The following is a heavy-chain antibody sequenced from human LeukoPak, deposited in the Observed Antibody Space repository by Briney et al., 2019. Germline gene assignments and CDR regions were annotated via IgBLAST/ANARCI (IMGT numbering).Heavy chain of an antibody. CDR3: GKDSYVGVNWFDP. CDR1: GLSFSSNS. Sequence: GGSLRLSCAASGLSFSSNSMSWVRQAPGKGLEWVSAISGSGDRIFYADSVKGRFTISRDNSKNMVYLQMNSLRAEDTAFYYCGKDSYVGVNWFDPRGQGTLVTVSS. D-gene: IGHD1-26*01. CDR2: ISGSGDRI. V-gene: IGHV3-23*01. J-gene: IGHJ5*02.